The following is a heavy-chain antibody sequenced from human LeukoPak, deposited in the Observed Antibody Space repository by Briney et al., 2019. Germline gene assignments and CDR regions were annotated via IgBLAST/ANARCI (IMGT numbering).Heavy chain of an antibody. CDR3: ARGGTYYYDSSGNTFDP. V-gene: IGHV3-21*01. Sequence: PGVAVRLSCAASGFTLSIYSMNWVRQAPGKGLECVSSIRSSSSYIYYADSVKGRFTISRDNAKNSLYLQMNSLRAEDTAVYYCARGGTYYYDSSGNTFDPWGQGTLVTVSS. CDR1: GFTLSIYS. CDR2: IRSSSSYI. D-gene: IGHD3-22*01. J-gene: IGHJ5*02.